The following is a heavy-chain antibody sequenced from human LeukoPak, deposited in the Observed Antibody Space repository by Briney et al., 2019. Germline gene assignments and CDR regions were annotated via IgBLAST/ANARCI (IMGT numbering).Heavy chain of an antibody. CDR1: GVTFSSYV. D-gene: IGHD4-23*01. CDR3: AKDGGNYYIDY. CDR2: ISQDGSTK. V-gene: IGHV3-30*18. J-gene: IGHJ4*02. Sequence: PGRSLRLSCAASGVTFSSYVMHWVRQAPGKGLEWMAFISQDGSTKLYADSVKGRFTISRDNSKDTMFLQMNSLRPEDTAVYFCAKDGGNYYIDYWGQGTLVTVSS.